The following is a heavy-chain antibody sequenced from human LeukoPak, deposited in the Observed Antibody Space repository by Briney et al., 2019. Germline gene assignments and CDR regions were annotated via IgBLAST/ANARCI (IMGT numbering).Heavy chain of an antibody. D-gene: IGHD3-10*01. Sequence: GGSLRLSCAASGFTFSSYAMHWVRQAPGKGLEWVAVISYDGSNKYYADSVKGRFTISRDNSKNTLYLQMNSLRAEDTAVYYCAREYYGLGSDPLGAFDIWGQGTMVTVSS. CDR2: ISYDGSNK. CDR3: AREYYGLGSDPLGAFDI. J-gene: IGHJ3*02. CDR1: GFTFSSYA. V-gene: IGHV3-30-3*01.